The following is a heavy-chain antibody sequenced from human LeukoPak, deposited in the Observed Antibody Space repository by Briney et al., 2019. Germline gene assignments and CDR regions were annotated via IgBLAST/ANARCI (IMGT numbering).Heavy chain of an antibody. CDR3: AKVWQVGCASRLYYYYGMDV. D-gene: IGHD6-19*01. J-gene: IGHJ6*02. Sequence: GGPVRLLRAVWGFPYRSYGMLWVRPAPGKGGGGVAGMSLVGCNQYYAASVKGRFTISRDNSKNSLYLQLNSMRAEATAGYYCAKVWQVGCASRLYYYYGMDVWGQGTTVTVSS. CDR2: MSLVGCNQ. CDR1: GFPYRSYG. V-gene: IGHV3-30*18.